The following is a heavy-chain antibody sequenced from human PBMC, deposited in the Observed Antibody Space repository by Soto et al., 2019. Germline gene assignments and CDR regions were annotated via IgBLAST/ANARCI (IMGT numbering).Heavy chain of an antibody. D-gene: IGHD2-2*01. J-gene: IGHJ5*02. V-gene: IGHV3-73*01. CDR3: TSRYCSSASCHT. CDR1: GFTFSGSA. CDR2: IRGKANSYET. Sequence: GGSLRLSCAASGFTFSGSAFHWVRQASGKGLEWVGRIRGKANSYETAYAESVKGRFTISRDDSKNTAFLQMNSLKTEDTAVYYCTSRYCSSASCHTWGQGTRVTVSS.